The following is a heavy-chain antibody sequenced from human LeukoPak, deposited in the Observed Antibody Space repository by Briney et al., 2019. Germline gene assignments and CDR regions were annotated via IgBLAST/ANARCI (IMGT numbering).Heavy chain of an antibody. Sequence: GGSLRLSCAASGFTFSTYSMNWVRQAPGKGLEWVSFISSSGTYMYYADSVKGRFTISRDNAKNPLYLQMNSLRAEDTAVYYCALGPYCSGGSCLVAPFDYWGQGTLVTVSS. J-gene: IGHJ4*02. CDR2: ISSSGTYM. D-gene: IGHD2-15*01. V-gene: IGHV3-21*01. CDR3: ALGPYCSGGSCLVAPFDY. CDR1: GFTFSTYS.